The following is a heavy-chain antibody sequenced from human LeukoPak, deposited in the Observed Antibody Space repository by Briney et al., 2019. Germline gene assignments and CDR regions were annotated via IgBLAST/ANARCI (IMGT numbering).Heavy chain of an antibody. J-gene: IGHJ6*02. CDR3: AREIVGATPYYYYYGMDV. Sequence: GGSLRLSCAASGFTFSSYAMSWVRQAPGKGLEWVSAISGSGGSTYYADSVKGRFTISRDNAKNTLYLQMNSLRAEDTAVYSCAREIVGATPYYYYYGMDVWGQGTTVTVSS. CDR2: ISGSGGST. CDR1: GFTFSSYA. V-gene: IGHV3-23*01. D-gene: IGHD1-26*01.